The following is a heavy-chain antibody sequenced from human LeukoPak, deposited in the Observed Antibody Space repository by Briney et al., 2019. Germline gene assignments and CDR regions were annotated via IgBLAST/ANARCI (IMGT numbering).Heavy chain of an antibody. Sequence: SQTLSLTCAISGDSVSSKSAAWNWIRQSPSRGLEWLGRTYYRSKWSSGYAESVKSRLTISPDTSKNQFSLQLNSVAPEDTAVYYCARDHGGLDYWGQGTVVTVSS. CDR3: ARDHGGLDY. CDR2: TYYRSKWSS. CDR1: GDSVSSKSAA. J-gene: IGHJ4*02. V-gene: IGHV6-1*01.